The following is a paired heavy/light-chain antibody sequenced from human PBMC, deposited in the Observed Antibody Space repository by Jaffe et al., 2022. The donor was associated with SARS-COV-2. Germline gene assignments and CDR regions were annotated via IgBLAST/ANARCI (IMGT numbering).Light chain of an antibody. V-gene: IGKV2-30*01. CDR3: MQGTHWPYT. Sequence: DVVMTQSPLSLPVTLGQPASISCRSSQSLVYSDENTYLNWFQQRPGQSPRRLIHKVSNRDSGVPDRFSGSGSGTDFTLKISRVEAEDVGVYYCMQGTHWPYTFGQGTKLEIK. J-gene: IGKJ2*01. CDR2: KVS. CDR1: QSLVYSDENTY.
Heavy chain of an antibody. Sequence: EVQLVESGGGLVQPGGSLRLSCAASGFTFSSYWMSWVRQAPGKGLEWVANIKEDGSETHYVDSVKGRFTISRDNAKNSLFLQMDSLRAEDTAVYYCARDPWAHCSGGMCYGAFDLWGQGTMVTASS. D-gene: IGHD2-15*01. V-gene: IGHV3-7*01. CDR3: ARDPWAHCSGGMCYGAFDL. CDR1: GFTFSSYW. J-gene: IGHJ3*01. CDR2: IKEDGSET.